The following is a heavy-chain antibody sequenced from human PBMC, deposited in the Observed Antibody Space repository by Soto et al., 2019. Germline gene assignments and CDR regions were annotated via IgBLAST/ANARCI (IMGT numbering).Heavy chain of an antibody. CDR3: AREDVDTAIVSGFDP. CDR2: ISSSGSTI. CDR1: GFTFSSYE. D-gene: IGHD5-18*01. Sequence: PGGSLRLSCTASGFTFSSYEMNWVRQAPGKGLEWVSYISSSGSTIYYADSVKGRFTISRDNAKNSLYMQMNRLRAEDTDVYYCAREDVDTAIVSGFDPWGQGNMVTVSS. V-gene: IGHV3-48*03. J-gene: IGHJ5*02.